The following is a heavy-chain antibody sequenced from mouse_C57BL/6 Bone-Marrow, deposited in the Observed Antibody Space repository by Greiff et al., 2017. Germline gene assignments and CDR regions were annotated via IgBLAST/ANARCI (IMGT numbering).Heavy chain of an antibody. J-gene: IGHJ4*01. Sequence: QVQLQQSGAELAKPGASVKLSCKASGYTFTSYWMHWVKQRPGQGLEWIGYITPSSGYTKYNPKFKDKATLTADKSSSTAYMQLSSLTYEDSAVYYCAREEDDYDAYYYAMDYWGQGTSVTVSS. CDR3: AREEDDYDAYYYAMDY. CDR1: GYTFTSYW. CDR2: ITPSSGYT. D-gene: IGHD2-4*01. V-gene: IGHV1-7*01.